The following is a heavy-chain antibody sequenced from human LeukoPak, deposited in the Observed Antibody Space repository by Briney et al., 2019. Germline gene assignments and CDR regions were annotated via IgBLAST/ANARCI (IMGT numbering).Heavy chain of an antibody. CDR2: ISAYTGDT. CDR1: GYTFRNYG. Sequence: ASVKVSCEASGYTFRNYGVSWVRQAPGEGLEWVGWISAYTGDTHYAQNLQGRVTMTTDTSTSTAYMELRSLRSDDTAVYYCARTDGYNRLDFWGQGTLVTVSS. CDR3: ARTDGYNRLDF. V-gene: IGHV1-18*01. J-gene: IGHJ4*02. D-gene: IGHD5-24*01.